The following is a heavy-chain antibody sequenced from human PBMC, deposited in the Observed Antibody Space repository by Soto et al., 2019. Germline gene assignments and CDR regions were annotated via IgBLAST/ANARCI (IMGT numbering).Heavy chain of an antibody. CDR2: IIPIFGTA. Sequence: ASVKVSCKASGGTFSSYAISWVREVPGQGLEWMGGIIPIFGTANYAQKFQGRLTITADGFTSTAYMELSSLRSEDTAVYYCAIHVPGYSAYDYYYGIDVWGKGTKVTVSS. V-gene: IGHV1-69*13. CDR3: AIHVPGYSAYDYYYGIDV. CDR1: GGTFSSYA. J-gene: IGHJ6*04. D-gene: IGHD5-12*01.